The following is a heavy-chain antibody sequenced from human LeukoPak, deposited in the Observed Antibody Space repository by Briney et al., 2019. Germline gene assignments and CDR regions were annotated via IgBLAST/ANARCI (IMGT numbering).Heavy chain of an antibody. J-gene: IGHJ6*03. V-gene: IGHV4-30-4*07. Sequence: SETLSLTCAVSGGSISSGGYSWSWIRQPPGKGLEWIGYIYYSGSTYYNPSLKSRVTISVDTSKNQFSLKLSSVTAADTAVYYCARVNNIVVVFDYYYYMDVWGKGTTVTVSS. D-gene: IGHD2-15*01. CDR1: GGSISSGGYS. CDR2: IYYSGST. CDR3: ARVNNIVVVFDYYYYMDV.